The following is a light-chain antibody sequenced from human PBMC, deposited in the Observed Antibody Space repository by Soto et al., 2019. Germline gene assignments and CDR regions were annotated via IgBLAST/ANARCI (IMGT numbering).Light chain of an antibody. J-gene: IGKJ2*01. CDR1: HTITTW. CDR2: EAT. CDR3: QQYNDYQYT. Sequence: DIGMMQSPSTLSASVGDRVTITCRASHTITTWLAWYQQKPEKAPKLLIYEATNVQTGVPSSFSGSGSGTEYSLTISSLQPEHLAIYDYQQYNDYQYTFGQGTLLEIK. V-gene: IGKV1-5*03.